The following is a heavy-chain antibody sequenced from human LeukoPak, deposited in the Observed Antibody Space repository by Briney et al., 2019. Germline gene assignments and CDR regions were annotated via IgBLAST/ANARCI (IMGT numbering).Heavy chain of an antibody. CDR3: ARGPLSGGGTTEY. J-gene: IGHJ4*02. Sequence: SETLSLTCTVSGGSLSSYYWSWIRQTPGEGLEWIGHIYYSGRTNYNPSLKSRVTISVDTSKNQFSLKLSSVTAADTAVYYCARGPLSGGGTTEYWGQGTLVTVSS. CDR2: IYYSGRT. D-gene: IGHD1-7*01. V-gene: IGHV4-59*01. CDR1: GGSLSSYY.